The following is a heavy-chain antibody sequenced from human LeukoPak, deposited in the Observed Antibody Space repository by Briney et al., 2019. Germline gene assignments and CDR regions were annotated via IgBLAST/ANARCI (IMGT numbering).Heavy chain of an antibody. CDR3: ARESYFYRAVDY. V-gene: IGHV3-30*02. Sequence: PGGSLRLSCAASGFTFSTYGIHWDRQAPGKVLEWVAFIRYDGSNKYYADSVKGRFTISKDNSKNTLFLQMNSLRPEDTAVYYCARESYFYRAVDYWGQGTLVTVSS. D-gene: IGHD1-26*01. J-gene: IGHJ4*02. CDR2: IRYDGSNK. CDR1: GFTFSTYG.